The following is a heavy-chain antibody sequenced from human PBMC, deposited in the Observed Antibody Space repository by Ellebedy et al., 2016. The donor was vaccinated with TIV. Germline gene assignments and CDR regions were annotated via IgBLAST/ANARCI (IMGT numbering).Heavy chain of an antibody. V-gene: IGHV1-3*01. J-gene: IGHJ4*02. Sequence: AASVKVSCKASGYSFGSYYLHWVRQAPGQGLEWMAWINGGDGYPKYSWKFQGRVSFTRDTSATTAYMELSSLTSEDTAVYYCARSGDAWGIDFWGQGTLVTVSS. D-gene: IGHD3-16*01. CDR2: INGGDGYP. CDR1: GYSFGSYY. CDR3: ARSGDAWGIDF.